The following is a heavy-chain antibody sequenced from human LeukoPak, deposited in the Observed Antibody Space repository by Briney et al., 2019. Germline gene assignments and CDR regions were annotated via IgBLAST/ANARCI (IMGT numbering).Heavy chain of an antibody. CDR2: IIPILGIA. J-gene: IGHJ6*02. CDR3: AQGYYYGSGSPTPYYYYGMDV. V-gene: IGHV1-69*04. CDR1: GGTFSSYA. D-gene: IGHD3-10*01. Sequence: SVKVSCKASGGTFSSYAISWVRQAPGQGLEWMGRIIPILGIANYAQKFQGRVTITADKSTSTAYVELSSLRSEDMAVYYCAQGYYYGSGSPTPYYYYGMDVWGQGTTVTVSS.